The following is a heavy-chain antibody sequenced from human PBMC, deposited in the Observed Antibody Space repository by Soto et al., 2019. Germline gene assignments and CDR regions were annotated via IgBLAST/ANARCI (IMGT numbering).Heavy chain of an antibody. Sequence: QAQLVQSGAEVKKPGASVKVSCKASGYTFTSYXIXXXXXXXXXXXEWLGWMDPNSGSTGYAQNFQGRVTMTRNISINTAHMELSSLRSEDTAVYYCARERKFDFWRKGLDVWGQGTTVTVSS. CDR1: GYTFTSYX. D-gene: IGHD3-3*01. J-gene: IGHJ6*02. V-gene: IGHV1-8*01. CDR2: MDPNSGST. CDR3: ARERKFDFWRKGLDV.